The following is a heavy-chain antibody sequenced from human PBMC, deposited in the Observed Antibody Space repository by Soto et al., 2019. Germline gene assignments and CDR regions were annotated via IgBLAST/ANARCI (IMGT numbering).Heavy chain of an antibody. J-gene: IGHJ4*02. CDR2: IKSKTDGGTT. V-gene: IGHV3-15*01. D-gene: IGHD3-22*01. CDR1: GFTFSNAW. CDR3: TTEGITMIVVAIPYFDY. Sequence: EVQLVESGGGLVKPGGSLRLSCAASGFTFSNAWMSWVRQAPGKGLEWVGRIKSKTDGGTTDYAAPVKGRFTISRDDSKNTLYLQINSLKTEDTAVYYCTTEGITMIVVAIPYFDYWGQGTLVTVSS.